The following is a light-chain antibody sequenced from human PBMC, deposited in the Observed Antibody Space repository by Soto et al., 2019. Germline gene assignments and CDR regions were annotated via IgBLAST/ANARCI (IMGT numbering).Light chain of an antibody. V-gene: IGLV2-14*01. CDR2: EVI. Sequence: QSALTQPASVSESPGQSITIPCTGSNSDIGRYNYVSWYQQHPGRAPRLIIYEVINRPAGVSDRFSGSKSGNTASLTISGLQVADEADYYCCSYTRSTTLLFGGGTKLTVL. J-gene: IGLJ2*01. CDR3: CSYTRSTTLL. CDR1: NSDIGRYNY.